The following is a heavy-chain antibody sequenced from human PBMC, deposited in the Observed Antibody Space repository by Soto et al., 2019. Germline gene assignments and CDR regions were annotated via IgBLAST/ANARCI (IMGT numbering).Heavy chain of an antibody. CDR1: GFTFSSYW. CDR3: AKDPATYYYDSPDAFDI. Sequence: GGSLRLSCAASGFTFSSYWMHWVRQAPGKGLVWVSRINSDGSSTSYADSVKGRFTISRDNAKNTLYLQMNSLRAEDTAVYYCAKDPATYYYDSPDAFDIWGQGTMVTVSS. D-gene: IGHD3-22*01. CDR2: INSDGSST. V-gene: IGHV3-74*01. J-gene: IGHJ3*02.